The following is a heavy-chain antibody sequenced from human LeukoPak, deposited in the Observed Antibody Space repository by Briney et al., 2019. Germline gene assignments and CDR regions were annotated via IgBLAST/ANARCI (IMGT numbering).Heavy chain of an antibody. CDR3: ARGRYLPLYFDY. D-gene: IGHD1-14*01. V-gene: IGHV4-34*01. Sequence: SGTLSLTCAVYGGSFSGYYWSWIRQPPGKGLEWIGEINHSGSTNYNPSLKSRVTISVDTSKNQFSLKLSSVTAADTAVYYCARGRYLPLYFDYWGQGTLVTVSS. J-gene: IGHJ4*02. CDR1: GGSFSGYY. CDR2: INHSGST.